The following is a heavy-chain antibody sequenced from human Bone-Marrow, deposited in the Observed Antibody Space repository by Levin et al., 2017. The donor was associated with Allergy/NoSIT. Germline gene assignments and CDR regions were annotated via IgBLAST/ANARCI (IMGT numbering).Heavy chain of an antibody. J-gene: IGHJ4*02. CDR3: AKDDYVWGNFRFDY. D-gene: IGHD3-16*02. CDR2: ISYDGSKK. CDR1: GFTFRTYA. Sequence: GESLKISCAASGFTFRTYAFHWVRQAPGKGLEWVAVISYDGSKKYYADSVKGRFTISRYNSRDTLYLQMNSLRPGDTAVYYCAKDDYVWGNFRFDYWGQGTLVTVSS. V-gene: IGHV3-30-3*02.